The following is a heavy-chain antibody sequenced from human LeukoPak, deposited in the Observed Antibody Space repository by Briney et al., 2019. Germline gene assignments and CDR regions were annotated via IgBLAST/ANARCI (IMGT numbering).Heavy chain of an antibody. V-gene: IGHV4-59*08. CDR2: IHDGGIT. CDR3: ARRPQQHGDPTSYWYFDL. Sequence: PSETLSLTCTVSGGSISPYFWSWLRQPPGKGLGLEWIAYIHDGGITNYSPSLRSRVTISVDTSKNQFSLKLSSVTAADTAVYYCARRPQQHGDPTSYWYFDLWGRGTLVTVSS. D-gene: IGHD4-17*01. J-gene: IGHJ2*01. CDR1: GGSISPYF.